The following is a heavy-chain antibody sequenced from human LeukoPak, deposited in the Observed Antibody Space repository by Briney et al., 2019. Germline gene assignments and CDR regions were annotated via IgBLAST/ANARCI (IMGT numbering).Heavy chain of an antibody. Sequence: SSVKVSCKASGGTFSSYAISWVRQAPGQGLEWMGGIIPIFGTANYAQKFQGRVTITTDESTSTAYMELSSLRSEDTAVYYCARGYYGSGSYYQGDFDYWGQGTLVTVSS. V-gene: IGHV1-69*05. J-gene: IGHJ4*02. CDR1: GGTFSSYA. CDR2: IIPIFGTA. D-gene: IGHD3-10*01. CDR3: ARGYYGSGSYYQGDFDY.